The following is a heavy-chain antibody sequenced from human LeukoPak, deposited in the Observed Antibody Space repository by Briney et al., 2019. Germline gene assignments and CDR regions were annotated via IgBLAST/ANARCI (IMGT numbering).Heavy chain of an antibody. J-gene: IGHJ4*02. Sequence: SQTLSLTCTVSGGSISSGDYYWSWIRQPPGKGLEWIGYIYYSGSTYYKPSLKSRVTISVDTSKTQFSLKLRSVTVADTAVYYCARGSSWHPDYWGQGTLVTVSS. CDR3: ARGSSWHPDY. V-gene: IGHV4-30-4*01. CDR1: GGSISSGDYY. D-gene: IGHD6-13*01. CDR2: IYYSGST.